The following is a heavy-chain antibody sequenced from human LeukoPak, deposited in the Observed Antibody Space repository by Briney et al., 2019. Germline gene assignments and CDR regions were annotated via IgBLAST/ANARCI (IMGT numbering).Heavy chain of an antibody. CDR1: GYGFSSYW. D-gene: IGHD7-27*01. Sequence: GESLKISCKGSGYGFSSYWIGWVRQMPGKGLEWMGIIYPGDSETRYSPTCQGQVTLSADKSISTAYLQWSSLRASDTAMYYCARHDQLGEQALSVIYWGQGTPVTVSS. J-gene: IGHJ4*02. V-gene: IGHV5-51*01. CDR3: ARHDQLGEQALSVIY. CDR2: IYPGDSET.